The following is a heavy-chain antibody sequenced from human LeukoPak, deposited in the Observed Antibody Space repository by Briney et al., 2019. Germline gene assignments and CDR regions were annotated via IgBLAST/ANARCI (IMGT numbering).Heavy chain of an antibody. J-gene: IGHJ4*02. V-gene: IGHV6-1*01. Sequence: SQTLSLTCAISGDSVSSNSAAWNWIRPSPSRGLEWLGRTYYRSKWYNDYAVSVKSRITINPDTSKNQFSLQLNSVTPEDTAVYYCARELYYDILTGYDYWGQGTLVTVSS. CDR1: GDSVSSNSAA. CDR2: TYYRSKWYN. D-gene: IGHD3-9*01. CDR3: ARELYYDILTGYDY.